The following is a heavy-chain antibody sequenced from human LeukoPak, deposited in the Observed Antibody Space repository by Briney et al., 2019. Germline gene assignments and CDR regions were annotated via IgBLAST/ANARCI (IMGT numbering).Heavy chain of an antibody. V-gene: IGHV3-7*01. CDR2: IKQDGSEK. CDR1: GFTFSNYW. J-gene: IGHJ4*02. D-gene: IGHD5-18*01. CDR3: AADELYSYGSDY. Sequence: GGSLRLSCAASGFTFSNYWMSWVGQAPGKGLEWVANIKQDGSEKYYVDSVKGRFTISRDNAKNSLYLQMNSLRAEDTAVYYCAADELYSYGSDYWGQGTLVTVSS.